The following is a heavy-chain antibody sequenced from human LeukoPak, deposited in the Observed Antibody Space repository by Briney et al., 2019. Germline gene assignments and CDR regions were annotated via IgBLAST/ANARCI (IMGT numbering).Heavy chain of an antibody. J-gene: IGHJ4*02. V-gene: IGHV1-46*01. CDR1: GYTFTSYY. CDR2: INPSGGST. D-gene: IGHD3-22*01. CDR3: ARDNHWYYDSSGSYFDY. Sequence: ASVKVSCKASGYTFTSYYMHWVRQAPGQGLEWMGIINPSGGSTSYAQKFQGRVTMTRDTSTSTVYMELSSLRSEDTAVYYCARDNHWYYDSSGSYFDYWGQGTLVTVSS.